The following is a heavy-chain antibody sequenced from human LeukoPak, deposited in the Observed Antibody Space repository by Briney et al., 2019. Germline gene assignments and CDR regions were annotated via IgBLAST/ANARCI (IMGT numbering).Heavy chain of an antibody. CDR3: ARDREYGLFDY. CDR2: IRQDGDTK. J-gene: IGHJ4*02. CDR1: GFPFNAYW. V-gene: IGHV3-7*01. Sequence: QTGGSLRLFCAASGFPFNAYWMTWVRQAPGKGLEWVGNIRQDGDTKYYVDSVKGRFTISRDNSKNTLYLQMNSLRAEDTAVYYCARDREYGLFDYWGQGTLVTVSS. D-gene: IGHD2-2*01.